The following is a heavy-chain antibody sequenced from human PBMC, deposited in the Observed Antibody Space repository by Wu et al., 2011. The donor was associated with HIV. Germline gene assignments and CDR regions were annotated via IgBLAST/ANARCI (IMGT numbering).Heavy chain of an antibody. CDR1: ETPSAPMV. J-gene: IGHJ4*02. CDR3: ARDLGGDEDY. V-gene: IGHV1-69*14. Sequence: QVQLVQSGAEVKEAWVLGRRSPARLLETPSAPMVSTGCDRPLDKGLSGWEGSSLSLGTVKYAQKFQGRVTITADKSTSTAYMELSSLRSEDTAIYYCARDLGGDEDYWGQGTLVTVSS. CDR2: SSLSLGTV. D-gene: IGHD2-21*01.